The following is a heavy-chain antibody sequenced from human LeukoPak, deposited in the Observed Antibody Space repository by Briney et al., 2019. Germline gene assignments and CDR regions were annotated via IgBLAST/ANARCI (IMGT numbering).Heavy chain of an antibody. J-gene: IGHJ4*02. Sequence: SGGSLRLSCAASGFTFSNYAMNWVRQAPGKGLEWVSAISGSGGSTYYADSVKGRFTISRDNAKNSLYLQMNSLRAEDTAVYYCASGILDYDFWSGSLYFDYWGQGTLVTVSS. CDR2: ISGSGGST. D-gene: IGHD3-3*01. CDR1: GFTFSNYA. V-gene: IGHV3-23*01. CDR3: ASGILDYDFWSGSLYFDY.